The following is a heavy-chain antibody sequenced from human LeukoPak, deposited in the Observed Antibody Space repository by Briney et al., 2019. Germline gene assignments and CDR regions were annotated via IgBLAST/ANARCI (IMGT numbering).Heavy chain of an antibody. V-gene: IGHV3-21*01. D-gene: IGHD2-21*02. J-gene: IGHJ5*02. Sequence: GGSLRLSCAASGFIFSNYAMHWVRQAPGKGLEWVASITSATSSSTKVYYSDSLKGRFTISRDNAKSSLSLQMNGLRDEDTAIYYCARSGVTHVTVNWFDPWGQGTLVTVSS. CDR2: ITSATSSSTKV. CDR1: GFIFSNYA. CDR3: ARSGVTHVTVNWFDP.